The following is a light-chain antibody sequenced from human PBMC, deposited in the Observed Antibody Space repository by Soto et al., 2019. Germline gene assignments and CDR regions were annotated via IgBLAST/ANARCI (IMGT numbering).Light chain of an antibody. CDR3: CSYEGRSTYVV. V-gene: IGLV2-23*01. Sequence: QSVLTQPASVSGSPGQSIIISCTGTSSDVGNYNLVSWYKQPPGKAPQLIIYETTRRPSGVSYRFSGSKSGNTASLTISGLQAEDEADYHCCSYEGRSTYVVFGGGTKLTVL. CDR2: ETT. J-gene: IGLJ2*01. CDR1: SSDVGNYNL.